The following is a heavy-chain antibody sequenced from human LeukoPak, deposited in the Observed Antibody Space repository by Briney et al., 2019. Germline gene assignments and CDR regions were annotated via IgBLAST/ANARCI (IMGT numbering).Heavy chain of an antibody. CDR1: GGTFSSYT. CDR2: IIPILGIA. D-gene: IGHD7-27*01. Sequence: SVKVSCKASGGTFSSYTISWVRQAPGQGLEWMGRIIPILGIANYAQKFQGRVTITADKSTSTAYMELSSLRSEDTAVYYCASEDERERTLGDYWGQGTLVTVSS. CDR3: ASEDERERTLGDY. J-gene: IGHJ4*02. V-gene: IGHV1-69*02.